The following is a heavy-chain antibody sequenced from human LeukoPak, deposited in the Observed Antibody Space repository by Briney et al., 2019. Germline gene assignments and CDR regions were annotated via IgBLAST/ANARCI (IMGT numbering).Heavy chain of an antibody. CDR1: GGSLNNYF. V-gene: IGHV4-59*08. CDR2: ICYSGST. D-gene: IGHD6-13*01. Sequence: PSETLSLTCTVSGGSLNNYFWSWIRQPPGKGLEWIGYICYSGSTNYNPSLKSRVTISVDTSKNQFSLKLSSVTAADTAVYYCARGRAAADWGQGTLVTVSS. J-gene: IGHJ4*02. CDR3: ARGRAAAD.